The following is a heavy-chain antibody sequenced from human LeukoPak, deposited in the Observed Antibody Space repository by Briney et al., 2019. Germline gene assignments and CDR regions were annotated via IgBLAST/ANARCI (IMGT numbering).Heavy chain of an antibody. D-gene: IGHD3-9*01. J-gene: IGHJ5*02. CDR1: GYSFTSYW. V-gene: IGHV5-51*01. Sequence: GESLKISCKGSGYSFTSYWIGWVRQMPGKGLEWMGIIHPADSDIRYSPSFQGQVTISADRSISTAYLQWSSLKASDTAMYYCARQRDYDILTGYEFDPWGQGILVTVSS. CDR2: IHPADSDI. CDR3: ARQRDYDILTGYEFDP.